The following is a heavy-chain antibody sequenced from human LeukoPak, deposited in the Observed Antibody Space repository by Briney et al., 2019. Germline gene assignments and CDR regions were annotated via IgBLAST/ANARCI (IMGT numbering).Heavy chain of an antibody. CDR1: GDSVSINSAA. Sequence: SPTLSLTFAISGDSVSINSAAWNWIRQSPSRGLEWLGRTYYRSKWYNDYAVSVKSRITINPDTSKNQFSLQLNSVTPEDTAVYYCATTAELANDVFDIWGQGTMVTVSS. CDR3: ATTAELANDVFDI. V-gene: IGHV6-1*01. CDR2: TYYRSKWYN. J-gene: IGHJ3*02. D-gene: IGHD1-7*01.